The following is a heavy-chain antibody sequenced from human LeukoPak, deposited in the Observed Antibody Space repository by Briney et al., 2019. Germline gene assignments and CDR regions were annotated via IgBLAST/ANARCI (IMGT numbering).Heavy chain of an antibody. CDR2: ISGSGGST. V-gene: IGHV3-23*01. D-gene: IGHD3-22*01. Sequence: GGTLRLSCAASGFTFSSYGMSWVRQAPGKGLEWVSAISGSGGSTYYADSVKGRFTISRDNSKNTLYLQMNSLRAEDTAVYYCAKVRGTMIVVVITTSRAYDYWGQGTLVTVSS. CDR1: GFTFSSYG. CDR3: AKVRGTMIVVVITTSRAYDY. J-gene: IGHJ4*02.